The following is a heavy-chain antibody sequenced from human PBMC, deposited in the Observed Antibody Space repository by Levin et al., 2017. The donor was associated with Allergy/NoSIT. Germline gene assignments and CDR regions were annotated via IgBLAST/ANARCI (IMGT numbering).Heavy chain of an antibody. Sequence: GGSLRLSCAASGFTFSSYGMHWVRQAPGKGLEWVAVISYDGSNKYYADSVKGRFTISRDNSKNTLYLQMNSLRAEDTAVYYCAKPDTAMDDAFDIWGQGTMVTVSS. J-gene: IGHJ3*02. V-gene: IGHV3-30*18. CDR1: GFTFSSYG. CDR3: AKPDTAMDDAFDI. CDR2: ISYDGSNK. D-gene: IGHD5-18*01.